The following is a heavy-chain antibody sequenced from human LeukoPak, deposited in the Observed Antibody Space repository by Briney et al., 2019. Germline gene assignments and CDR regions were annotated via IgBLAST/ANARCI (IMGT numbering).Heavy chain of an antibody. CDR3: VRSIAARRMTYYYGMDV. Sequence: GGSLRLSCAASGFTVSSNYMSWVRQAPGKGLEWVSVIYSGGSTYYADSVKGRFTISRDNSKNTLYLQMNSLRAEDTAVYYCVRSIAARRMTYYYGMDVWGQGTTVTVSS. CDR2: IYSGGST. V-gene: IGHV3-66*01. CDR1: GFTVSSNY. J-gene: IGHJ6*02. D-gene: IGHD6-6*01.